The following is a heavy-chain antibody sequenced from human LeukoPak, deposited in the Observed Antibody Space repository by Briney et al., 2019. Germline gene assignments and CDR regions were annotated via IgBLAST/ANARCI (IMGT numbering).Heavy chain of an antibody. CDR3: AKGSYYDSSGSFYFDY. V-gene: IGHV3-23*01. CDR2: ISGSGDNT. D-gene: IGHD3-22*01. CDR1: GLTFSSYA. Sequence: GGSLRLSCAASGLTFSSYAMSGVGQAPGKGLEWVSGISGSGDNTSYADSVKGRFTIPRANSKNTLCVQVNSLGTEDTAAYYCAKGSYYDSSGSFYFDYWGQGTLVTVSS. J-gene: IGHJ4*02.